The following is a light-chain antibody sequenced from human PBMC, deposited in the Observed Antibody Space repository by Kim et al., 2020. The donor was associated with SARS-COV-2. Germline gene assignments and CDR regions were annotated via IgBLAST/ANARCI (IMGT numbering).Light chain of an antibody. Sequence: DIQMTQSPSTLSASVGDRVTITCRASQSVNIWLAWYQQKPGKAPKLLIYRSSSLESGVPSRFSGSRSGTEFTLTINSLQPDDFATYYCHQYNFYPWTFGQGTKLEIK. CDR1: QSVNIW. CDR2: RSS. V-gene: IGKV1-5*03. CDR3: HQYNFYPWT. J-gene: IGKJ2*02.